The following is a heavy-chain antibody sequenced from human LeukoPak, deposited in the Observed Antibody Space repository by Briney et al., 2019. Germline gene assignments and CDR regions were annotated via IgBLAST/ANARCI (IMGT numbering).Heavy chain of an antibody. CDR2: IYYSGST. V-gene: IGHV4-59*01. D-gene: IGHD6-19*01. CDR1: GGSISSYY. Sequence: PSETLSLTCTVSGGSISSYYWSWIRQPPGKGLEWIGYIYYSGSTNYNPSLNSRVTISVDTSKNQFSLKLSSVTAADTAVYYCARSSGWFNYFDYWGQGTLVTVSS. J-gene: IGHJ4*02. CDR3: ARSSGWFNYFDY.